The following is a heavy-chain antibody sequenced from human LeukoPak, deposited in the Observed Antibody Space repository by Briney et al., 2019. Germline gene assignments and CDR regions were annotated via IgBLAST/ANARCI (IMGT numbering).Heavy chain of an antibody. CDR2: ISYDGSNK. V-gene: IGHV3-30-3*01. CDR3: ARAKRGYSLSDY. Sequence: GRSLRLSCAASGFTFSSYAMHWVRQAPGKGLEWVAVISYDGSNKYYADSVKGRFTISRDNSKNTLYLQMNSLRAEDTAVYYCARAKRGYSLSDYWGQGTLVTVSS. CDR1: GFTFSSYA. D-gene: IGHD5-18*01. J-gene: IGHJ4*02.